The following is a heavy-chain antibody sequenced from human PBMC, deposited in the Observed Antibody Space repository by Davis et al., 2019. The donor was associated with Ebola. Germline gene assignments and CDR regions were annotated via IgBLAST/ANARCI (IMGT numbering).Heavy chain of an antibody. CDR3: YSYGDFDY. D-gene: IGHD5-18*01. J-gene: IGHJ4*02. Sequence: SETLSLTCTVSGGSINFHYWGWIRQPPGKGLEWIGSIYYSGSTYYNPSLKSRVTISVDTSKNQFSLKLSSVTAADTAVYYCYSYGDFDYWGQGTRVTVSS. V-gene: IGHV4-39*01. CDR1: GGSINFHY. CDR2: IYYSGST.